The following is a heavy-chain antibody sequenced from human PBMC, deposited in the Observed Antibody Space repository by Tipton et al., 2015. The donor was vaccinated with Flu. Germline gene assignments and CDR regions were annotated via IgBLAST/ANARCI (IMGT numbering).Heavy chain of an antibody. CDR2: INTTGST. CDR1: GGSISSGRYY. V-gene: IGHV4-61*02. J-gene: IGHJ5*02. CDR3: ARDYSSYWSYNWFDP. Sequence: TLSLTCTVSGGSISSGRYYWSWIRQPAGKGLEWIGRINTTGSTNYNPSLKSRLTISAATAKNQFFLRLTSVTAADSAVYYCARDYSSYWSYNWFDPWGQGTLVTVSS. D-gene: IGHD6-19*01.